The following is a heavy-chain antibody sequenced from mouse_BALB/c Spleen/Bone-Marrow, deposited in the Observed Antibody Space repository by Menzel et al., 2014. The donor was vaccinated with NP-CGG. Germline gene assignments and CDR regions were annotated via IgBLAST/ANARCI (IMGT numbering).Heavy chain of an antibody. CDR3: ASYDYDDVSYAMDY. V-gene: IGHV4-1*02. J-gene: IGHJ4*01. Sequence: EVQVVESGGGLVQPGGSLKLSCAASGFDFSRYWMSWVRQAPGKGLEWIGEINPDSSTINYTPSLKDKFIISRDNAKNTLYLQMSKVRSEDTALYFCASYDYDDVSYAMDYWGQGTSVTVSS. CDR2: INPDSSTI. D-gene: IGHD2-4*01. CDR1: GFDFSRYW.